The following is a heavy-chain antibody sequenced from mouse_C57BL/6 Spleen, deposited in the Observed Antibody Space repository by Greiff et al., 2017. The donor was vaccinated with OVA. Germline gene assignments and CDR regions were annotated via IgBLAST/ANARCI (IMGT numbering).Heavy chain of an antibody. Sequence: EVQGVESGGGLVQPGGSLSLSCAASGFTFTAYYMSWVRQPPGKALEWLGFIRNKANGYTTEYSASVKGRFTISRDNSQSILYLQMNALRAEDSATYYCARWTGYYFDYWGQGTTLTVSS. CDR2: IRNKANGYTT. D-gene: IGHD4-1*01. CDR1: GFTFTAYY. V-gene: IGHV7-3*01. CDR3: ARWTGYYFDY. J-gene: IGHJ2*01.